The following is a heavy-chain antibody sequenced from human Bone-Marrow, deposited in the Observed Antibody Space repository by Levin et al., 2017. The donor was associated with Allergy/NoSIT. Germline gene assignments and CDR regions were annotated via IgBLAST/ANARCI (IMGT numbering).Heavy chain of an antibody. CDR3: ARGGVAVTPGRVDY. CDR2: IRSRIFGATT. J-gene: IGHJ4*02. CDR1: GFNFGNYT. Sequence: GGSLRLSCAASGFNFGNYTMSWFRQAPGKGLEWVGFIRSRIFGATTEYAASVKDRFTISRDDSNSLAYLQMNSLHTEDTALYYCARGGVAVTPGRVDYWGQGTLVTVSS. V-gene: IGHV3-49*03. D-gene: IGHD6-19*01.